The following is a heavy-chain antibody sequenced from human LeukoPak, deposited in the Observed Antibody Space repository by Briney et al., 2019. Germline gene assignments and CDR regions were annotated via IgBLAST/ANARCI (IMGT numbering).Heavy chain of an antibody. CDR2: IYYSGST. CDR1: DGSFSSYY. Sequence: NPSETLSLTCTVSDGSFSSYYWSWIRQPPGKGLEWIGYIYYSGSTNYNPSPKSRVTISVDTSKNQFSLKLSSVTAADTAVYYCARGIAAAGRRVNWFDPWGQGTLVTVSS. CDR3: ARGIAAAGRRVNWFDP. D-gene: IGHD6-13*01. V-gene: IGHV4-59*08. J-gene: IGHJ5*02.